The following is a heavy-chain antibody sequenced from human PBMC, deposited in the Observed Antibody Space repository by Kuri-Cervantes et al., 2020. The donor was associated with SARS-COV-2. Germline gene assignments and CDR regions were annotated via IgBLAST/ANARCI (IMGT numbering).Heavy chain of an antibody. D-gene: IGHD3-10*01. CDR3: ARDPEFGALDY. Sequence: GGSLRLSFAASGFTFSSYSMNWVRQAPGKGLEWVSGISWNSGSIGYADSVEGRFIISRDNAKRSVYLQMNSLRGDDTAIYYCARDPEFGALDYWGQGILVT. V-gene: IGHV3-21*04. CDR1: GFTFSSYS. J-gene: IGHJ4*02. CDR2: ISWNSGSI.